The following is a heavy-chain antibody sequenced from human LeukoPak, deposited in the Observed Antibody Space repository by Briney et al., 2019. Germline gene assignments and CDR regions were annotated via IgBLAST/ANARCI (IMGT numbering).Heavy chain of an antibody. CDR3: SSELTTSAY. V-gene: IGHV3-21*01. CDR1: GFTFSTYS. CDR2: ISSSSSYI. J-gene: IGHJ4*02. D-gene: IGHD4-11*01. Sequence: GGSLSLSCAASGFTFSTYSMTWVRQAPGKGLEWVSCISSSSSYIYYADSVKVRFTISRDNDKNSLYLQMSSLRDEDTAVCYCSSELTTSAYWGQGTLVTVSS.